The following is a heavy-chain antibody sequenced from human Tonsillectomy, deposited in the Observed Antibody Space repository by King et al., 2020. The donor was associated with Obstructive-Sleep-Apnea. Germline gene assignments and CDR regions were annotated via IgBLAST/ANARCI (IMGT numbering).Heavy chain of an antibody. D-gene: IGHD2-2*01. J-gene: IGHJ4*02. Sequence: QLVQSGAEVQKPGASVKVSCKASGYSFTTYSVSWVRQAPGQGLEWMGWISPYNGNTNYAQKLQGRVSMTTDTSTSTAYMELRSLRSDDTAVYYCARSIVVLPAANFDYWGQGTLVTVSS. V-gene: IGHV1-18*01. CDR2: ISPYNGNT. CDR1: GYSFTTYS. CDR3: ARSIVVLPAANFDY.